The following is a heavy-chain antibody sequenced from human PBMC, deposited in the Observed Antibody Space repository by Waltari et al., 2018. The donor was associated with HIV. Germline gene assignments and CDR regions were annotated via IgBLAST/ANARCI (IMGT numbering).Heavy chain of an antibody. CDR2: INSDGRRR. D-gene: IGHD3-10*01. CDR1: GLAFTSYW. Sequence: EVQLVESGGGLVQPGGSLRLSFTASGLAFTSYWMHWVRQVPGKRLVWVSGINSDGRRRTYADSLRGRFTISRDNAKNTLFLQMNSLRVEDTALYYCARSLHYYGSGRFDFWGQGTLVAVSS. V-gene: IGHV3-74*03. CDR3: ARSLHYYGSGRFDF. J-gene: IGHJ4*02.